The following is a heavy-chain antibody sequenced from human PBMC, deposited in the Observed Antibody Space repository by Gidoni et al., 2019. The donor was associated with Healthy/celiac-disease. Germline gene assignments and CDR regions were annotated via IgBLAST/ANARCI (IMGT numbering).Heavy chain of an antibody. Sequence: EVQLVEPGGGLVQPGGSLRLACAASGFIFSSYSMNWVRQAPGKGLEWVSYISSSSSTIYYADSVKGRFTISRDNAKNSLYLQMNSLRAEDTAVYYCARVGDYGYMDAFDIWGQGTMVTVSS. CDR3: ARVGDYGYMDAFDI. J-gene: IGHJ3*02. CDR2: ISSSSSTI. CDR1: GFIFSSYS. V-gene: IGHV3-48*01. D-gene: IGHD4-17*01.